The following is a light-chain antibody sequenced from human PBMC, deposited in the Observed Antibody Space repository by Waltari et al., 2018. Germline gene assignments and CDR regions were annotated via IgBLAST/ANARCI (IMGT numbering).Light chain of an antibody. J-gene: IGKJ4*01. Sequence: DIQMTQSPSTLSASEGDRVTITCRASHTINNYLAWYQQKPWKAPKLVIYYASSLESGVPSRFSGSGSGTEFTLTISSLQPDDFATYYCQQYDFYSLTFGGGTRVEIK. V-gene: IGKV1-5*01. CDR2: YAS. CDR1: HTINNY. CDR3: QQYDFYSLT.